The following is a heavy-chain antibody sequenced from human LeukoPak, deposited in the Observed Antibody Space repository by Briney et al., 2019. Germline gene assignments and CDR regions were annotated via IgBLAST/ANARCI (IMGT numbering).Heavy chain of an antibody. CDR1: GFTFSTYA. V-gene: IGHV3-23*01. CDR3: ARDVMDV. J-gene: IGHJ6*04. CDR2: ISANGGST. Sequence: GGSLRLSCAASGFTFSTYAMSWVRQAPGKGLEWVSAISANGGSTFYADSVKGRSTVSRDSSKDTLYLQMNSLRAEDTAVYYCARDVMDVWGKGTTVTVSS.